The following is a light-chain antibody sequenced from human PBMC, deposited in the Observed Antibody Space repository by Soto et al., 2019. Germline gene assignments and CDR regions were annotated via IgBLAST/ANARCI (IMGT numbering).Light chain of an antibody. CDR3: QQSYSTPWT. CDR1: QSISSY. Sequence: DIQMTQSPSSLSASVGDRVTITCRASQSISSYLQWYQQKPGKAPNVRIYAASSLQSGVPSRFSGSGYGTDFNLTIITLEPEDFATYCCQQSYSTPWTFGLGIKVESK. CDR2: AAS. J-gene: IGKJ1*01. V-gene: IGKV1-39*01.